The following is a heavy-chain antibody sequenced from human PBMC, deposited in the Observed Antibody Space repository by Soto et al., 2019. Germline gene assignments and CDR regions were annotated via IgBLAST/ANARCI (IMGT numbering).Heavy chain of an antibody. V-gene: IGHV6-1*01. Sequence: PSQTLSLTCAISGDSVSSNSAAWNWIRQSPSRGLEWLGRTYYRSKWYNDYAVSVKSRITINPDTSKNQFSLQLNSVTPEDTAVYYCARASPEAMVTSAWFDPWGQGTLVTVSS. CDR2: TYYRSKWYN. D-gene: IGHD5-18*01. CDR3: ARASPEAMVTSAWFDP. CDR1: GDSVSSNSAA. J-gene: IGHJ5*02.